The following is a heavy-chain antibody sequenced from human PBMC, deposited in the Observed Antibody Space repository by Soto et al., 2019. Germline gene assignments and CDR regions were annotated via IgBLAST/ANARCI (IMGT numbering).Heavy chain of an antibody. D-gene: IGHD2-15*01. CDR1: GFTFSSYA. CDR2: ISGSGGST. CDR3: AKVGPPRSYCSGGSCYDDY. V-gene: IGHV3-23*01. J-gene: IGHJ4*02. Sequence: GSLRLSCAASGFTFSSYAMSWVRQAPGKGLKWVSAISGSGGSTYYADSVKGRFTISRDNSKNTLYPQMNSLRAEDTAVYYCAKVGPPRSYCSGGSCYDDYWGQGTLVTVSS.